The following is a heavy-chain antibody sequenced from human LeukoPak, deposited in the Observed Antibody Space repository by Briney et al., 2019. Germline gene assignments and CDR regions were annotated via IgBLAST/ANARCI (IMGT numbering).Heavy chain of an antibody. V-gene: IGHV5-51*01. J-gene: IGHJ6*04. CDR3: ARLGGYGSGSMGYYYYGMDV. Sequence: PGESLKISCQGSGSTFTSYWIGWVRQLPGKGLEWMGIIYPGDSDTRYSPSFQGQVTISADKSISTAYLQWSSLKASDTAMYYCARLGGYGSGSMGYYYYGMDVWGKGTTVTVSS. D-gene: IGHD3-10*01. CDR1: GSTFTSYW. CDR2: IYPGDSDT.